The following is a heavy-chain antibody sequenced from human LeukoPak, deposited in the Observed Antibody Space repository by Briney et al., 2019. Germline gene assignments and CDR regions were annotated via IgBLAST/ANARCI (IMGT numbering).Heavy chain of an antibody. V-gene: IGHV1-2*02. CDR2: INPNSGGT. D-gene: IGHD5-24*01. J-gene: IGHJ4*02. CDR3: ARGPAGWLQFSGYFDY. Sequence: ASVKVSCKASGYTFTGYYMHWVRQAPGQGLEWMGWINPNSGGTNYAQKFQGRVTMTRDTSISTAYMGLSRLRSDDTAVYYCARGPAGWLQFSGYFDYWGQGTLVTVSS. CDR1: GYTFTGYY.